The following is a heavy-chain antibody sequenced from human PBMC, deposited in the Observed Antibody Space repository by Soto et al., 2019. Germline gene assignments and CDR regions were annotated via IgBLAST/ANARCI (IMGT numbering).Heavy chain of an antibody. Sequence: SETLSLTCTVSGGSISSSSYYWGWIRQPPGKGLEWNGSIFYSGSTYYNPSLKSRVTISVDTSKNQFSLKLSSVTAADTAVYYCARHLIAVADSYFDYWGQGTLVTVSS. CDR2: IFYSGST. V-gene: IGHV4-39*01. CDR1: GGSISSSSYY. D-gene: IGHD6-19*01. J-gene: IGHJ4*02. CDR3: ARHLIAVADSYFDY.